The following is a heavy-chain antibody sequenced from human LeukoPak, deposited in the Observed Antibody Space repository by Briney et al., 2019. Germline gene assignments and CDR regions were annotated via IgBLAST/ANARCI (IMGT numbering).Heavy chain of an antibody. V-gene: IGHV4-59*08. J-gene: IGHJ6*02. Sequence: GTVSLTCTVSGGSISSYYWSWIRQPPGKGLEWIGYIYYRGSTNYNSSLKRRVTISVDTSKNQFSLKLSSVTAADTAVYYCARHVSETGTTVYYYGMDVWGQGTTVTVS. CDR3: ARHVSETGTTVYYYGMDV. CDR2: IYYRGST. CDR1: GGSISSYY. D-gene: IGHD1-7*01.